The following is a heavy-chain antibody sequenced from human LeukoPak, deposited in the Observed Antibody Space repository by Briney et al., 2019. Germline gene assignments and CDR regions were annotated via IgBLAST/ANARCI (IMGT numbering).Heavy chain of an antibody. CDR2: IYYIGST. CDR3: AREMKTYRPDAFDI. V-gene: IGHV4-39*07. Sequence: SETLSLTCTVSGGSITSSIYSWGWIRQPPGKGLEWIASIYYIGSTYYHPSLKSRVTISVDTSKNQFSLKLSSVTAADTAVYYCAREMKTYRPDAFDIWGQGTMGTVSS. J-gene: IGHJ3*02. D-gene: IGHD3-16*02. CDR1: GGSITSSIYS.